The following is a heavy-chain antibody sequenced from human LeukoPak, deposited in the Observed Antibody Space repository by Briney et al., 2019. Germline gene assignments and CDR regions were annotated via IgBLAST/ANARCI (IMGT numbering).Heavy chain of an antibody. V-gene: IGHV3-48*01. CDR1: GFTFSSYS. Sequence: GGSLRLSCAASGFTFSSYSMNWVRQAPGKGLEWVSYISSSSSTIYYADSVKGRFTISRDNAKNSLYLQMNSLRAEDTAVYYCARAEYYYDSSGSFDYWGQRTLVTVSS. CDR2: ISSSSSTI. CDR3: ARAEYYYDSSGSFDY. J-gene: IGHJ4*02. D-gene: IGHD3-22*01.